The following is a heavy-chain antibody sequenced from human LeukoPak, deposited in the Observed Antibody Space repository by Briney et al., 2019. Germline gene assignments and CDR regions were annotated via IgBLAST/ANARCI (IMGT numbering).Heavy chain of an antibody. J-gene: IGHJ6*02. CDR1: GFTFSSYE. CDR2: ISSSGSTI. CDR3: ARDGTGTIYYGMDV. D-gene: IGHD1-7*01. V-gene: IGHV3-48*03. Sequence: GGSLRLSCAASGFTFSSYEMNWVRQAPGKGLERVSYISSSGSTIYYADSVKGRFTISRDNAKNSLYQQMNSLRAEDTAVYYCARDGTGTIYYGMDVWGQGTTVTVSS.